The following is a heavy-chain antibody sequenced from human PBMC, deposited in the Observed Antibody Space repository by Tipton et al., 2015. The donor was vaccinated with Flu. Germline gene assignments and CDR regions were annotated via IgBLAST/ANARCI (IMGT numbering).Heavy chain of an antibody. J-gene: IGHJ4*02. CDR3: AGLRANYYDSSGYSDY. Sequence: TLSLTCSVSGDSMTSSRYYWGWIRQPPGKGLEWIGSIFHSGSTYYNPSLKSRVTISVDTSKNQFSLKLISVTAADTAVYYCAGLRANYYDSSGYSDYWGQGTLVTVSS. CDR1: GDSMTSSRYY. CDR2: IFHSGST. V-gene: IGHV4-39*07. D-gene: IGHD3-22*01.